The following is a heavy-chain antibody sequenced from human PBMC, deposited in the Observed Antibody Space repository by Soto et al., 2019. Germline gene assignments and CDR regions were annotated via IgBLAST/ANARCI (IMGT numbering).Heavy chain of an antibody. V-gene: IGHV1-24*01. J-gene: IGHJ5*02. Sequence: ASVKVSCKVSGYTLTELSMHWVRQAPGKGLDWMVGFDPEDGETIYAQKFQGRVTMTEDTSTDTAYMELSSLRSEDTAVYYCATGLGYCSGGSCYSGWFDPWGQGTLVTVSS. CDR2: FDPEDGET. CDR3: ATGLGYCSGGSCYSGWFDP. CDR1: GYTLTELS. D-gene: IGHD2-15*01.